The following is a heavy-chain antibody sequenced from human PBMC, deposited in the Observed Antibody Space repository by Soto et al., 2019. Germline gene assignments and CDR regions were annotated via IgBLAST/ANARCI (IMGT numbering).Heavy chain of an antibody. D-gene: IGHD1-1*01. CDR1: GGTFSSYA. CDR2: IIPIFGTA. CDR3: ARSRGHNMEPRPFYAMDV. J-gene: IGHJ6*02. Sequence: QVQLVQSGAEVKKPGSSVKVSCKASGGTFSSYAITWVRQAPGQGLEWMGGIIPIFGTADSAQKFQGRVTLTADESTSTAYMELSSLRSEDTAMYFCARSRGHNMEPRPFYAMDVWGQGTTVTVSS. V-gene: IGHV1-69*01.